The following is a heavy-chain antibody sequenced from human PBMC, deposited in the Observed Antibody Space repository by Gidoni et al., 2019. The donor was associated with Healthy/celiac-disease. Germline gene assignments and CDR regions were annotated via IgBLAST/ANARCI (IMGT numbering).Heavy chain of an antibody. J-gene: IGHJ4*02. V-gene: IGHV1-69*04. Sequence: VQLAQSGAEVKKPGPSVQVSSKASAGTFSSYATSWVRQAPGRGLEWMGRIIPILGIANYAQKFRGRVTITADKSAGTAYMELSSLRAEDTAVYYCAGESGDSYVDYWGQGTLVTVSS. CDR2: IIPILGIA. D-gene: IGHD1-26*01. CDR1: AGTFSSYA. CDR3: AGESGDSYVDY.